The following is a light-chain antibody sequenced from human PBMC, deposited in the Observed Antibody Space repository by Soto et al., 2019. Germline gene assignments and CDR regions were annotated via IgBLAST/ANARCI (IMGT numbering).Light chain of an antibody. CDR3: QQTSTTPQT. Sequence: DIQMTQSPSSLSASVGDRVTITCRASQTISTDLHWFQQEPGKAPKLLIYGASSLQSGVPSRFSASGSGTEFTLAISSLQPEDFATYYCQQTSTTPQTFGGGTKVEIK. J-gene: IGKJ4*01. CDR1: QTISTD. V-gene: IGKV1-39*01. CDR2: GAS.